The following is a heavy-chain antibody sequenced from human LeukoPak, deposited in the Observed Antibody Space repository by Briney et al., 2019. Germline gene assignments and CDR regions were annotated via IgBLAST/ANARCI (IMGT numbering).Heavy chain of an antibody. CDR2: IYPGDSDT. CDR1: GYIFSNYW. Sequence: GESLKISCKGSGYIFSNYWIGWVRQMPGKGLEWMGIIYPGDSDTRYSPSFQGQVTISADKSISTTYLQWSSLKASDTAMYYCARGRIAARPSAFDIWGQGTMVTVSS. V-gene: IGHV5-51*01. CDR3: ARGRIAARPSAFDI. D-gene: IGHD6-6*01. J-gene: IGHJ3*02.